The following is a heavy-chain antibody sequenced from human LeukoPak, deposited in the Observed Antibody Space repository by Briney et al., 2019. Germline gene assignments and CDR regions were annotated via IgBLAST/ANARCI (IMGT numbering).Heavy chain of an antibody. V-gene: IGHV3-23*01. Sequence: GGSLRLSCAASGFSFSSYAMTWVRQAPGKGLECVSLISGSGDNTYYAGSVRGRFTISRDNSNNMLYLQMNSLRADDTAVYYCGKDRGTSFYSDVEYWGQGTLVTVSS. CDR1: GFSFSSYA. J-gene: IGHJ4*02. CDR3: GKDRGTSFYSDVEY. D-gene: IGHD2/OR15-2a*01. CDR2: ISGSGDNT.